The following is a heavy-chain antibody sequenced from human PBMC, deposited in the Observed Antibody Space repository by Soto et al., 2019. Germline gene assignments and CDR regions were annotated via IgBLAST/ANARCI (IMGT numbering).Heavy chain of an antibody. J-gene: IGHJ5*02. CDR1: GDSITTNNW. Sequence: SETLSLTCAVSGDSITTNNWWTWLRQSPGKGLEWIGEMHHGGNPDYNPSLRSRVTISVDKSKNQFSLHLSSVTAADSAVYYCARTSGGTYSFDPWGQGNLVTVSS. V-gene: IGHV4-4*02. CDR3: ARTSGGTYSFDP. D-gene: IGHD3-10*01. CDR2: MHHGGNP.